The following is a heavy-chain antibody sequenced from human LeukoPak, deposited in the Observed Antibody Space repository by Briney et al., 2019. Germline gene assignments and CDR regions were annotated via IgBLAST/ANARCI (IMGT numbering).Heavy chain of an antibody. D-gene: IGHD3-22*01. V-gene: IGHV3-53*01. CDR1: GLTVSNNY. CDR2: LYTGGAT. CDR3: ASSAYVTRNFDY. Sequence: SGGSLRLSCAASGLTVSNNYLSWVRRAPGKGLEWVSVLYTGGATYYADSVKGRFTISRDDSKNTLYLQMSSLRAEDTAMYYCASSAYVTRNFDYWGQGTLVTVSS. J-gene: IGHJ4*02.